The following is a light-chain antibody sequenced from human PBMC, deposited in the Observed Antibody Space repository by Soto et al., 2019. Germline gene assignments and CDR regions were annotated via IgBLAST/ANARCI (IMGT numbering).Light chain of an antibody. Sequence: DIQMTQSPSTLSASVGDRVTITCRASQSISSWLAWYQQKPGKAPKLLIYKASSLESGVPSRFSGSGSGTEFTLTISSLQPDDFATYYCQQYNSYLTCGQGTKV. V-gene: IGKV1-5*03. CDR1: QSISSW. CDR3: QQYNSYLT. CDR2: KAS. J-gene: IGKJ1*01.